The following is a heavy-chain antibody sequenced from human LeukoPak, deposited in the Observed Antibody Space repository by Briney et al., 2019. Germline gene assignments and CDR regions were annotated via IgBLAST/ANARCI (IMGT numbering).Heavy chain of an antibody. Sequence: PSETLSLTCAVYGGSISSYYWGWIRQPPGKGLEWIGYIYYSGSTNYNPSLKSRVTISVDTSKNQFSLKLSSVTAADTAVYYCARLALQEVGATQTYYLDYWGQGTLVTVSS. CDR3: ARLALQEVGATQTYYLDY. CDR2: IYYSGST. J-gene: IGHJ4*02. CDR1: GGSISSYY. D-gene: IGHD1-26*01. V-gene: IGHV4-59*01.